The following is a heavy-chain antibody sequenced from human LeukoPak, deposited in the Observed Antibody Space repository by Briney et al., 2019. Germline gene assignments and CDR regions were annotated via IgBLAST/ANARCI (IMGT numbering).Heavy chain of an antibody. D-gene: IGHD6-19*01. CDR2: IYYSGST. Sequence: KPSETPSLTCTVSGGSISSGGYYWSWIRQHPGKGLEWIGYIYYSGSTYYNPSLKSRVTISVDTSKNQFSLKLSSVTAADTAVYCCARLIIAVAGSGYYYYGMDVWGQGTTVTVSS. J-gene: IGHJ6*02. CDR1: GGSISSGGYY. CDR3: ARLIIAVAGSGYYYYGMDV. V-gene: IGHV4-31*03.